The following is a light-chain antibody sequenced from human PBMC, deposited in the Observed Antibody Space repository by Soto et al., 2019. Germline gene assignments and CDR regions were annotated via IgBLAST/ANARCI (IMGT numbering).Light chain of an antibody. Sequence: QSALTQSASVSGSPGQSITISCTGTRSDVGGYNYVSWYQQHPGKAPKLMIYEVTNRPSGVSHRFSGSKSGDTASLTISGLQAEDGADYYCSSYTAFSTWVFGGGTKVTVL. J-gene: IGLJ3*02. CDR3: SSYTAFSTWV. V-gene: IGLV2-14*01. CDR2: EVT. CDR1: RSDVGGYNY.